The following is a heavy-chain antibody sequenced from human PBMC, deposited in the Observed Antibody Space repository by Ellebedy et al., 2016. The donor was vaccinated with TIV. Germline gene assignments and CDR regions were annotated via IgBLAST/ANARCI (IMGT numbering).Heavy chain of an antibody. V-gene: IGHV4-4*02. CDR1: GGSFSSSNW. Sequence: SETLSLXCAVSGGSFSSSNWWNWVRQPPGKGLEWIGEIYHSGSTNYNPSLKSRVTISVDKSKNQFSLKLSSVTAADTAVYYCARSGFICNGGSCSPYYYGLDVWGPGTTVTVSS. CDR2: IYHSGST. J-gene: IGHJ6*02. D-gene: IGHD2-15*01. CDR3: ARSGFICNGGSCSPYYYGLDV.